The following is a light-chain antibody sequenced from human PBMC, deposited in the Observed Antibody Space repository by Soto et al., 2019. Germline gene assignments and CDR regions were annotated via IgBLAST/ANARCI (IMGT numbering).Light chain of an antibody. CDR1: RDIGND. CDR3: LQHFNFSWT. CDR2: AAS. V-gene: IGKV1-6*01. Sequence: AIQMTQSPSSLSASVGDRVTITCRASRDIGNDLGWYQQKPGKAPKHLTFAASNLQSGVPSRFSGGGSGTDFTLTISSLQADDFATYYCLQHFNFSWTFCQGTKVE. J-gene: IGKJ1*01.